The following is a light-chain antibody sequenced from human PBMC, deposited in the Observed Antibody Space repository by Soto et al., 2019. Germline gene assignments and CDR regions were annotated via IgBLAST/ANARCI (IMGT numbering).Light chain of an antibody. Sequence: DIQMTQSPSTLSASLLDRVTITCXSSQSITTWLAWYQQKPGKAPKLLISDASTLQPGVPSRFSGSGSGTEFTLTISSLQPDDFATFYCQQYSDYSPLTFGGGTKVDIK. CDR3: QQYSDYSPLT. V-gene: IGKV1-5*01. J-gene: IGKJ4*01. CDR1: QSITTW. CDR2: DAS.